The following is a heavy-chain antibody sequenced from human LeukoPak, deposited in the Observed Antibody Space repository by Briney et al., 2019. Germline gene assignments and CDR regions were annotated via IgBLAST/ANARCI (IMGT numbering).Heavy chain of an antibody. J-gene: IGHJ4*02. Sequence: GGTLRLSCAASGFTFSTCAMSWVRQAPGKGLEWVSAISGSDTRTYYADSLKGRFTISRDNAKNSLDLQMNSLRVEDTAVYYCVRASTSSSSDKSVGYWGQGTLVTVSS. CDR1: GFTFSTCA. CDR2: ISGSDTRT. D-gene: IGHD6-6*01. CDR3: VRASTSSSSDKSVGY. V-gene: IGHV3-23*01.